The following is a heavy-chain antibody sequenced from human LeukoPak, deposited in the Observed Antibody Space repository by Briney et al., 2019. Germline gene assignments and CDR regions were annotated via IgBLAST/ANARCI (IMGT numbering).Heavy chain of an antibody. CDR2: INPNSGGT. Sequence: GASVKVSCTASGYTFTGYYMHWVRQAPGQGLEWMGWINPNSGGTNYAQKFQGWVTMTRETSISTAYMELSRLRSDDTAVYYCARGDSSSWGWFDPWGQGTLVTVSS. J-gene: IGHJ5*02. CDR3: ARGDSSSWGWFDP. V-gene: IGHV1-2*04. D-gene: IGHD6-13*01. CDR1: GYTFTGYY.